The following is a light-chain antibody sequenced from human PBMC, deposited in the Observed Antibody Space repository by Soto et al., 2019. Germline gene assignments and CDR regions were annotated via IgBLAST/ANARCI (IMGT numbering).Light chain of an antibody. CDR1: QGIAPY. V-gene: IGKV1-27*01. J-gene: IGKJ4*01. CDR3: QKYHSAPLT. Sequence: DVQMTQSPSSLSAFVGDRVTITCRASQGIAPYLAWFQQKPGKVPKLLIYATSTLQSGVPSRFSGSGSGTDFTLTINSLQPEGVRSYYCQKYHSAPLTFGGGTKVDIK. CDR2: ATS.